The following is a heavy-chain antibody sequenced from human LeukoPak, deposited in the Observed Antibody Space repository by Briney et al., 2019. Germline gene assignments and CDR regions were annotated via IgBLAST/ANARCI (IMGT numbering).Heavy chain of an antibody. CDR3: AREGFYYGSGSYHTGGFDY. CDR2: SSSSGSTI. V-gene: IGHV3-48*03. Sequence: GGSLRLSCAASGFTFSSYEMNWVRQAPGKGLEWVSHSSSSGSTIYYAGSVKGRFTIARDNAKNSVYLQMNSLRAEDTAVYYCAREGFYYGSGSYHTGGFDYWGQGTLVTVSS. J-gene: IGHJ4*02. D-gene: IGHD3-10*01. CDR1: GFTFSSYE.